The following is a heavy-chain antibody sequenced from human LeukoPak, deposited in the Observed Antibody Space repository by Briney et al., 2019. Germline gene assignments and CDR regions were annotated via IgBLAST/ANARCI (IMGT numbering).Heavy chain of an antibody. CDR1: GFAFNTYA. D-gene: IGHD3-10*01. J-gene: IGHJ4*02. CDR3: ARVSLLYYYGSGSYPPDY. V-gene: IGHV3-33*01. CDR2: IWHDGSHK. Sequence: GGSLRLSCAASGFAFNTYAMHWVRQAPGQGLEWVALIWHDGSHKFYSNSVKGRFTISRDNAKNTLYLQMNSLRAEDTAVYYCARVSLLYYYGSGSYPPDYWGQGTLVTVSS.